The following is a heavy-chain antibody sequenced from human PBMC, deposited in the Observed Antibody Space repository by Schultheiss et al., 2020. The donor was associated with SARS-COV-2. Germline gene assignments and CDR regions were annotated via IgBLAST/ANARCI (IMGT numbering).Heavy chain of an antibody. CDR3: ARDPLVGRRVHFDL. D-gene: IGHD3-10*01. V-gene: IGHV3-48*04. CDR2: ISSSGSTI. CDR1: GFTFSSYG. J-gene: IGHJ2*01. Sequence: GESLKISCAASGFTFSSYGMHWVRQAPGKGLEWVSYISSSGSTIYYADSVKGRFTIARDNAKNSLYLQMNSLRAEDTAVYYCARDPLVGRRVHFDLWGRGTLVTVSS.